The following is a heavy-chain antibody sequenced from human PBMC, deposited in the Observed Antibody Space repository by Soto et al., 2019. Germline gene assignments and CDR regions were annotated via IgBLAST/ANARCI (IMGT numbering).Heavy chain of an antibody. CDR3: VRDRDWAFDI. CDR1: GYALRDYS. V-gene: IGHV3-11*06. Sequence: LRLSCAASGYALRDYSMNWIRQAPGKGLEWISYTGTSRKYTFYADSVRGRFSISRDDARNSVYLQLNSLRDKDTAVYHCVRDRDWAFDIWGQGTMVTLSS. D-gene: IGHD3-9*01. CDR2: TGTSRKYT. J-gene: IGHJ3*02.